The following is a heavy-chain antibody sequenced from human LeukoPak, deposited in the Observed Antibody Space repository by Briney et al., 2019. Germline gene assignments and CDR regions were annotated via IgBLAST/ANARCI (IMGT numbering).Heavy chain of an antibody. J-gene: IGHJ6*02. CDR1: GFTFSGYD. Sequence: PGMSLRLSCEVSGFTFSGYDMSWVRQAPGKGLEWVSYTSSSSSTIYYADSVKSRFTISRDNAKNSLYLQMNSLRAEDTAVYYCARLGYYGMDVWGQGTTVTVSS. V-gene: IGHV3-48*04. CDR2: TSSSSSTI. CDR3: ARLGYYGMDV.